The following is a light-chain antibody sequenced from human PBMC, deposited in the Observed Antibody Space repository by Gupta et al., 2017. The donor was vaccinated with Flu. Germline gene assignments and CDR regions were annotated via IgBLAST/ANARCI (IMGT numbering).Light chain of an antibody. Sequence: PPSLSASVGDTVPVTSRASQDIRNHLGWFQQKPGEAPKRLVYGALHWESGVPSRFSGSGSGADFTLTISSLQPEDFATYYCLQHIHSPWTFGQGTKVEI. CDR1: QDIRNH. CDR2: GAL. CDR3: LQHIHSPWT. J-gene: IGKJ1*01. V-gene: IGKV1-17*01.